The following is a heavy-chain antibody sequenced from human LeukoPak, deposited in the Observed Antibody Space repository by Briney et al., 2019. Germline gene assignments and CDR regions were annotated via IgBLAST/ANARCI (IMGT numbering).Heavy chain of an antibody. J-gene: IGHJ4*02. V-gene: IGHV3-20*04. CDR3: ARGGYDSSGAFDY. CDR1: GFTFDDYG. D-gene: IGHD3-22*01. CDR2: INWNGGST. Sequence: LGGSLSLSCAASGFTFDDYGMSWVRQAPGKGLEWVSGINWNGGSTGYADSVKGRFTISRDNAKNSLYLQMNSLRAEDTALYYCARGGYDSSGAFDYWGQGTLVTVSS.